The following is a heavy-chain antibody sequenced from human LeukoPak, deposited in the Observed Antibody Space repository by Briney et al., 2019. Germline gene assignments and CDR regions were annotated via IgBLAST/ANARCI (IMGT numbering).Heavy chain of an antibody. D-gene: IGHD2-21*02. Sequence: GGSLGLSCAASGFTFSDYNMSWIRQAPGKGLQYISYINTTGGSIFYVDSVKGRFTISRDNAKNSLFLQMNNVRVEDTAVYYCARTSTDCLDCWGQGTLVTVSS. J-gene: IGHJ4*02. V-gene: IGHV3-11*04. CDR3: ARTSTDCLDC. CDR1: GFTFSDYN. CDR2: INTTGGSI.